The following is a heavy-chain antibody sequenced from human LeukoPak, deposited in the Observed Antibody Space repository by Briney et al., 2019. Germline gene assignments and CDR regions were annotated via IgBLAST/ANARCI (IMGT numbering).Heavy chain of an antibody. CDR3: ARGWGWGSSSYYFDY. CDR1: SGSISTSNYY. J-gene: IGHJ4*02. CDR2: IFYSGST. D-gene: IGHD6-6*01. Sequence: SETLSLTCTVSSGSISTSNYYWGWVRQPPGKALEWIGSIFYSGSTYYSPSLKSRVTISVDTSKNQFSLKLSSVTAADTAVYYCARGWGWGSSSYYFDYWGQGTLVTVSS. V-gene: IGHV4-39*07.